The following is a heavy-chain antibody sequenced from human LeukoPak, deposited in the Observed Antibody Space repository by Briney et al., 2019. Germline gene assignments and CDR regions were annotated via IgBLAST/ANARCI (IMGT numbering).Heavy chain of an antibody. CDR1: GGSISSGDYY. CDR3: ARLFTGSYYVYYFDY. J-gene: IGHJ4*02. Sequence: PSETLSLTCTVSGGSISSGDYYWSWIRQPPGKGLEWIGYICYSGSTYYNPSLKSRVTISVDTSKNQFSLKLSSVTAADTAVYYCARLFTGSYYVYYFDYWGQGTLVTVSS. D-gene: IGHD1-26*01. CDR2: ICYSGST. V-gene: IGHV4-30-4*01.